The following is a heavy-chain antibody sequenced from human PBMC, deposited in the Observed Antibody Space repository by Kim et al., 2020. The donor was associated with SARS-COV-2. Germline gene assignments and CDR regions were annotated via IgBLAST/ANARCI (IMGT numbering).Heavy chain of an antibody. CDR3: TKVGYSSGWYEY. V-gene: IGHV3-23*01. Sequence: CANSVKGRFTMSRDKSKNTVYMQMNSLRAEDTAVYYCTKVGYSSGWYEYWGQGTLVTVSS. J-gene: IGHJ4*02. D-gene: IGHD6-19*01.